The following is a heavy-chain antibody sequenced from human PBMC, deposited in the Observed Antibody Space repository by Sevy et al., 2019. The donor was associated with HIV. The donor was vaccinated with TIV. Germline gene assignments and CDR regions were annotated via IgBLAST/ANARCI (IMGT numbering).Heavy chain of an antibody. CDR2: IYYSGST. D-gene: IGHD3-22*01. V-gene: IGHV4-31*03. CDR3: ARDSYDSSGYLNAFDI. CDR1: GDSISSGGYY. J-gene: IGHJ3*02. Sequence: SETLSLTCTVSGDSISSGGYYWSWIRQHPGKGLEWIGYIYYSGSTYYNPSLKSRVTISVDTSKNQFSLKLSSVTAADTAVYYCARDSYDSSGYLNAFDIWGQGTMVTVSS.